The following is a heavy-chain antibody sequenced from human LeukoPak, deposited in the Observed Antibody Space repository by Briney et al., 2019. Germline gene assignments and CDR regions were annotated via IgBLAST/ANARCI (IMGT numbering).Heavy chain of an antibody. J-gene: IGHJ4*02. CDR3: ARLRRNSDRSGFYYYYDN. V-gene: IGHV3-23*01. Sequence: GGSLRLSCAGSGFTFSSYAMTWVRQAPGKGLDWVSGISGSGGSTYNADSVKGRFTISRDNSKNTLYLQMNSLRAEDSAVYYCARLRRNSDRSGFYYYYDNWGQGTLVTVSS. CDR1: GFTFSSYA. CDR2: ISGSGGST. D-gene: IGHD3-22*01.